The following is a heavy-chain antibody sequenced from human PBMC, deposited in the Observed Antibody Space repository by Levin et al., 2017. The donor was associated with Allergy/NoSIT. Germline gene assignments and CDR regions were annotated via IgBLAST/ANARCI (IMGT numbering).Heavy chain of an antibody. J-gene: IGHJ3*02. CDR2: IIPIFGTA. Sequence: PGASVKVSCKASGGTFSSSPISWVRQAPGQGLEWMGGIIPIFGTADYAQKFQGRVTITADKSTSTAYMELRSLRSEDTAVYYCARERIVLWGSGGHDAFDIWGQGTMVTVSS. V-gene: IGHV1-69*06. CDR3: ARERIVLWGSGGHDAFDI. CDR1: GGTFSSSP. D-gene: IGHD2-21*01.